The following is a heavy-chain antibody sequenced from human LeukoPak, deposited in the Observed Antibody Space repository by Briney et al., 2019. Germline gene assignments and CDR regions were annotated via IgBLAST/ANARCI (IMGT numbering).Heavy chain of an antibody. CDR3: AKDPTFGSWADY. Sequence: GGSLRLSCAASGFTFSSYAMSWVRQAPGKGLEWVSAISGSGGSIYYADSVKGRFTISRDNSKNTLYLQMNSLRAEDTAVYYCAKDPTFGSWADYWGQGTLVTVSS. CDR2: ISGSGGSI. D-gene: IGHD6-13*01. V-gene: IGHV3-23*01. CDR1: GFTFSSYA. J-gene: IGHJ4*02.